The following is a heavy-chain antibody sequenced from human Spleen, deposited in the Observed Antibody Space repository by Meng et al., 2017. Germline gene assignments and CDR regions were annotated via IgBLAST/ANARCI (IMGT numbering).Heavy chain of an antibody. CDR3: ARVTTTMAHYFDY. J-gene: IGHJ4*02. CDR2: IDHSGNT. Sequence: QPGGGVMLPRSETLSLSWAVAGGSSSYTYWSGLRHPRERGQEWIGNIDHSGNTKYNPPLESRATISVDTSQNNLSLKLSCLTAADSAVYYCARVTTTMAHYFDYWGQGTLVTASS. D-gene: IGHD3-10*01. V-gene: IGHV4-34*01. CDR1: GGSSSYTY.